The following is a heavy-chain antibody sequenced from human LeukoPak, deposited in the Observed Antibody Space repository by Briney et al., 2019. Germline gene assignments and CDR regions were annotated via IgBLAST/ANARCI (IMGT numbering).Heavy chain of an antibody. Sequence: GGSLRLSCAASGFAFSTYSMDWLRQAPGKGLEWVSYIRSDSTIIHYADSVKGRFTMSRDNGKNSLYLQMNSLRPEDTAVYYCARNGVLGDCSGCSCPIDYRGQGTLVSVSS. CDR2: IRSDSTII. CDR3: ARNGVLGDCSGCSCPIDY. J-gene: IGHJ4*02. V-gene: IGHV3-48*01. D-gene: IGHD2-15*01. CDR1: GFAFSTYS.